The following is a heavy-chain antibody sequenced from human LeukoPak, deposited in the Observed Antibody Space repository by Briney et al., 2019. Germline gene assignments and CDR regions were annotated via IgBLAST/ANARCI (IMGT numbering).Heavy chain of an antibody. Sequence: PGGSLRLSCAASGFTFSSYAMSWVRQAPGKGLEWVSAISGSGGSTYYADPVKGRSTISRDNSKNTLYLQMNSLRAEDTAVYYCAKDRDYDFWSGGFDPWGQGTLVTVSS. CDR1: GFTFSSYA. CDR2: ISGSGGST. CDR3: AKDRDYDFWSGGFDP. J-gene: IGHJ5*02. V-gene: IGHV3-23*01. D-gene: IGHD3-3*01.